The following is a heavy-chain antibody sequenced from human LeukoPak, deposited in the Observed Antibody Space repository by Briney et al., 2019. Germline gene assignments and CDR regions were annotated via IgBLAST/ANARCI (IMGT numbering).Heavy chain of an antibody. Sequence: ASVKVSCKASGYTFTGYYMHWVRQAPGQGLEWMGWINPNNGGTNYAQKFQGGVTMTRDTSISTAYMELSRLRSDDTAVYYCAGGSSYSSSWYYFDYWGQGTLVTVSS. CDR2: INPNNGGT. CDR1: GYTFTGYY. CDR3: AGGSSYSSSWYYFDY. V-gene: IGHV1-2*02. J-gene: IGHJ4*02. D-gene: IGHD6-13*01.